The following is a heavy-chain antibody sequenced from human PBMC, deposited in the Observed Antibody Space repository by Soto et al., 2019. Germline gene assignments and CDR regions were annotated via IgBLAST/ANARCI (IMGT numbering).Heavy chain of an antibody. D-gene: IGHD3-3*01. CDR3: GKGDTIFGVVDD. CDR2: ISSSSSTI. Sequence: PGGSLRLSCAASGFTFSSYSMNWVRQAPGKGLEWVSYISSSSSTIYYADSVKGRFTISRDNAKNSVFLQMNSLRPEDTALYYCGKGDTIFGVVDDWGPGTLVTVSS. CDR1: GFTFSSYS. V-gene: IGHV3-48*04. J-gene: IGHJ4*02.